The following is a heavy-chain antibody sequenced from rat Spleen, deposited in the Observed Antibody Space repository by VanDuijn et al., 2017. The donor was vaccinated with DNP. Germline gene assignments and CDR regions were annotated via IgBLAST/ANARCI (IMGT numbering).Heavy chain of an antibody. J-gene: IGHJ1*01. V-gene: IGHV5-31*01. CDR1: GFTFSRYW. CDR3: ARHGRVTTVATYWYFDF. CDR2: ITTNGGST. D-gene: IGHD1-3*01. Sequence: EVQLVESGGGLVQPGGSLKLSCAASGFTFSRYWMYWIRQAPGKGLEWVASITTNGGSTYYPDSVKGRFTISRDTAKSTLYLQMDSLRSEETATYYCARHGRVTTVATYWYFDFWGPGTMVTVSS.